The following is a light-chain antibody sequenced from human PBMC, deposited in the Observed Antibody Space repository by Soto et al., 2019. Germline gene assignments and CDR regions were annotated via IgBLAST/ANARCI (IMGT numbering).Light chain of an antibody. CDR2: QDS. Sequence: SYELTRPPSVSVSPGQTASITCSGDKLGDKYACWYQQKPGQSPVLVIYQDSKRPSGIPERFSGSNSGNTATLTISGTQAMDEADYYCQAWDSSTHVFGTGTKLTVL. CDR3: QAWDSSTHV. J-gene: IGLJ1*01. CDR1: KLGDKY. V-gene: IGLV3-1*01.